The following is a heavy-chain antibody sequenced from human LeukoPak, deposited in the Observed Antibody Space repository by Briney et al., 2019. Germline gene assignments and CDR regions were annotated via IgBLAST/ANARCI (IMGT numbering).Heavy chain of an antibody. CDR3: ARKIAAAGLNYDY. CDR1: GFTFSSSW. D-gene: IGHD6-13*01. J-gene: IGHJ4*02. Sequence: GGSLRLSCAASGFTFSSSWMAWVRQAPGKGLEWVGNIKEDGTAKNYVVSVRGRFTISRDNAKNSLYLQMNSLRAEDTAVYYCARKIAAAGLNYDYWGQGTLVTVSS. CDR2: IKEDGTAK. V-gene: IGHV3-7*01.